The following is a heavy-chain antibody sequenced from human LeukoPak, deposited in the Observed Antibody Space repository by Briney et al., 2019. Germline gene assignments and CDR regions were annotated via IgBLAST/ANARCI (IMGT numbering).Heavy chain of an antibody. CDR2: IRYDGSNK. D-gene: IGHD4-17*01. CDR3: AKDRPPVTTGDDY. V-gene: IGHV3-30*02. CDR1: GFTFSSYG. J-gene: IGHJ4*02. Sequence: PGGSLRLSXAASGFTFSSYGTHWVRQAPGKGMEWVAFIRYDGSNKDYADSAKGRFTISRDSSKNTLYLQMNSLRAEDTAVYYCAKDRPPVTTGDDYWGQGTLVTVAS.